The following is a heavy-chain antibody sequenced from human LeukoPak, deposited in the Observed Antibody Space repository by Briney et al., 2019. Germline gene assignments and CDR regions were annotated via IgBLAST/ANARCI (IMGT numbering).Heavy chain of an antibody. V-gene: IGHV4-30-2*01. CDR1: GASISSGTYS. CDR3: ARGDGSGSGRWFDP. CDR2: IYHTGST. D-gene: IGHD3-10*01. J-gene: IGHJ5*02. Sequence: SQTLSLTCTVSGASISSGTYSWSWFRQPPGEGLEWIGYIYHTGSTYYNPSLKGRVTISVDRSKDQFSLNLNFVTAADTALYYRARGDGSGSGRWFDPWGQGTLVTVSS.